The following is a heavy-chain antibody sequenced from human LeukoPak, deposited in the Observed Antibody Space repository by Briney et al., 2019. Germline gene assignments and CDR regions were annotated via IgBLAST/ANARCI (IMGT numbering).Heavy chain of an antibody. J-gene: IGHJ5*02. Sequence: SETLSLTCGVYGESFSDYYWSWIRQPPGKGLEWIGEINHRGRTNYNPSLESRVTISADMSSNQFSLRLSSVTAADTAIYYCARGNTYYYTSGSNNWFDPWGQGTLVTVSS. D-gene: IGHD3-10*01. CDR2: INHRGRT. CDR3: ARGNTYYYTSGSNNWFDP. CDR1: GESFSDYY. V-gene: IGHV4-34*01.